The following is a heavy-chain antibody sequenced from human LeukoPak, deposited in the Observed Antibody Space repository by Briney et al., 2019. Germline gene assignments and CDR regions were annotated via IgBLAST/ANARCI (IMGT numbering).Heavy chain of an antibody. V-gene: IGHV3-43D*03. CDR2: ISWDGGST. CDR1: GFTFDDYA. J-gene: IGHJ4*02. Sequence: GGSLRLSCAASGFTFDDYAMHWVRHAPGKGLEWVSLISWDGGSTYYADSVKGRFTISRDNSKNSLYLQMNSLRAEDTALYYCAKSAGPGIDYWGQGTLVTVSS. CDR3: AKSAGPGIDY. D-gene: IGHD3-10*01.